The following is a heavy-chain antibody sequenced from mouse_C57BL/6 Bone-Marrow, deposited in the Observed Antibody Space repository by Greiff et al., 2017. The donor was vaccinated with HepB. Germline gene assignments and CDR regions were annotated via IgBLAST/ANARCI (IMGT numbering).Heavy chain of an antibody. CDR1: GFTFSDYY. V-gene: IGHV5-12*01. Sequence: EVQLVESGGGLVQPGGSLKLSCAASGFTFSDYYMYWVRQTPEKRLEWVAYISNGGGSTYYPDTVKGRFTISRDNAKNTLYLQMSRLKSEDTAMYYCARELFPTYFDYGGQGTTLTVSS. CDR3: ARELFPTYFDY. J-gene: IGHJ2*01. D-gene: IGHD1-1*01. CDR2: ISNGGGST.